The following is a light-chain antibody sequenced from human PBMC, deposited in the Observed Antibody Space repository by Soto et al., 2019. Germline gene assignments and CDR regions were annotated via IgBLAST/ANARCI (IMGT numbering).Light chain of an antibody. CDR2: DVS. CDR1: SSDVGGYNY. Sequence: QSALTQPASVSGSPGQSITISCTGTSSDVGGYNYVSWYQQHPGKAPKLMIYDVSNRPSGVSNRFSGSKSGNTASLTISSLQAEDEAEYYCSSYTSSSTPLYVFGTGTKVTVL. CDR3: SSYTSSSTPLYV. J-gene: IGLJ1*01. V-gene: IGLV2-14*01.